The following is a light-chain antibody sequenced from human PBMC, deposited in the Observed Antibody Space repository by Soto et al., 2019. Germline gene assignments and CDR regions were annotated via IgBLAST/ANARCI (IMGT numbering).Light chain of an antibody. CDR3: QQYKSDPYT. CDR2: KAS. V-gene: IGKV1-5*03. CDR1: QSISSW. J-gene: IGKJ2*01. Sequence: DIQMTQSPSTLSASVGDRVTITCRASQSISSWLAWYQQKPGKAPKLLIYKASTLESGVPSRFSGSGSGTEFTLTNSRLQSYDPASYYLQQYKSDPYTFGQGTNLEIK.